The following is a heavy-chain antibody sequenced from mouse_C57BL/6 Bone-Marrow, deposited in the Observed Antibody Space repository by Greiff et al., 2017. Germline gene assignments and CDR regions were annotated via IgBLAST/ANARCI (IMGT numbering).Heavy chain of an antibody. D-gene: IGHD1-2*01. CDR3: ARLPITTAYAMDY. Sequence: QVQLQQPGAELVKPGASVKMSCKASGYTFTSYWITWVKQRPGQGLEWIGDIYPGSGSTNYNEKFKSKATLTVYTSSSTAYMQLSSLTSEDSAVYYCARLPITTAYAMDYWGQGTSVTVSS. V-gene: IGHV1-55*01. J-gene: IGHJ4*01. CDR1: GYTFTSYW. CDR2: IYPGSGST.